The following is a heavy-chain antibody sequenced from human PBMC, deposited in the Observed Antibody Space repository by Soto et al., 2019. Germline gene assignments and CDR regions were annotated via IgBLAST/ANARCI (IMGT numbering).Heavy chain of an antibody. D-gene: IGHD2-2*01. CDR1: GFTFSSYG. CDR2: ISYDGSNK. Sequence: GGSLRLSCAASGFTFSSYGMHWVRQAPGKGLEWVAVISYDGSNKYYADSVKGRFTISRDNSKNTLYLQMNSLRAEDTAVYYCAKGGDVVVPAALGGDVWGQGTTVTVSS. V-gene: IGHV3-30*18. J-gene: IGHJ6*02. CDR3: AKGGDVVVPAALGGDV.